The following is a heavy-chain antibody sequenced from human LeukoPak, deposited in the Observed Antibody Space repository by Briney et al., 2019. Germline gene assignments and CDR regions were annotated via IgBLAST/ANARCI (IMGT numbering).Heavy chain of an antibody. V-gene: IGHV1-18*01. Sequence: ASVKVSCKASGYTFTNYGISWVRQAPGQGLEWMGWISAYNGNTNYAQKLQGRVTMTTDTSTSTAYMELRSLRSEDTAVYYCARGHFDYYDSSGYSPPFDYWGQGTLVTVSS. CDR1: GYTFTNYG. CDR2: ISAYNGNT. D-gene: IGHD3-22*01. CDR3: ARGHFDYYDSSGYSPPFDY. J-gene: IGHJ4*02.